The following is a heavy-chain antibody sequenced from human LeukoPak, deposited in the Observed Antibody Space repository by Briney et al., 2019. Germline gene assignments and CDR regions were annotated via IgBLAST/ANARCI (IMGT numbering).Heavy chain of an antibody. Sequence: SETLSLTCTVSGGSIRSYYWSWIRQPPGKGLEWIGYIYYSGSTNYNPSLKSRVTISVDTSKNQFSLKLSSVTAADTAVYYCAREKFPGYNYGTFDYWGQGTLVTVSS. CDR3: AREKFPGYNYGTFDY. CDR1: GGSIRSYY. D-gene: IGHD5-18*01. J-gene: IGHJ4*02. V-gene: IGHV4-59*01. CDR2: IYYSGST.